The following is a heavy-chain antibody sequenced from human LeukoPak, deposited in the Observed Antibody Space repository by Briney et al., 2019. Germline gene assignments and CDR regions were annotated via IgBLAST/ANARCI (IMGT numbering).Heavy chain of an antibody. CDR2: INEDGSVE. Sequence: GGSLRLSCTTSGFTFSRLWMSWVRQAPGKGLEWVAKINEDGSVEYYVDSVKGRVTISRDNAKTSVSLQLNSLRVEDTAVYYCAKGGWLDNWGQGTLVIVSS. D-gene: IGHD1-26*01. V-gene: IGHV3-7*01. J-gene: IGHJ4*02. CDR3: AKGGWLDN. CDR1: GFTFSRLW.